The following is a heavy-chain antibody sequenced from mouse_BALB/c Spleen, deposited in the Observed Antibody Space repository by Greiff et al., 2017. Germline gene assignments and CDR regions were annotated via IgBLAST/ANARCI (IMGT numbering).Heavy chain of an antibody. D-gene: IGHD2-3*01. CDR2: ISYSGST. J-gene: IGHJ1*01. CDR1: GYSITSDYA. CDR3: ARDDGYYRYFDV. V-gene: IGHV3-2*02. Sequence: EVQLHQSGPGLVKPSQSLSLTCTVTGYSITSDYAWNWIRQFPGNKLEWMGYISYSGSTSYNPSLKSRISITRDTSKNQFFLQLNSVTTEDTATYYCARDDGYYRYFDVWGAGTTVTVAS.